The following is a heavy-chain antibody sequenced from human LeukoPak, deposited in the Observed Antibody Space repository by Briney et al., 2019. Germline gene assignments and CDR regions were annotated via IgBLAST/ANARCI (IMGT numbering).Heavy chain of an antibody. CDR3: ARQSPIVEGDAFDI. J-gene: IGHJ3*02. D-gene: IGHD1-26*01. V-gene: IGHV4-39*07. CDR1: GGSISSSSYY. Sequence: SETLSLTCTVSGGSISSSSYYWGWIRQPPGKGLEWIGSIYYSGSTYYNPSLKSRVTISVDTSKNQFSLKLSSVTAADTAVYYCARQSPIVEGDAFDIWGQGTMVTVSS. CDR2: IYYSGST.